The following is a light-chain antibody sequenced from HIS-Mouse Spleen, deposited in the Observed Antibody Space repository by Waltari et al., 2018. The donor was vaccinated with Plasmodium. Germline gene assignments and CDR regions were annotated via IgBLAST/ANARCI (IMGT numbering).Light chain of an antibody. CDR2: QDS. CDR3: QAWDSSTVV. Sequence: SYELTQPPSVSVSPGQTASITCSGDKLGYKYACWYQQKPGQSPVLVIYQDSKRPSGIPEPFTGSNAGNTATLTIGGTQAMDEADYYCQAWDSSTVVFGGGTKLTVL. V-gene: IGLV3-1*01. J-gene: IGLJ2*01. CDR1: KLGYKY.